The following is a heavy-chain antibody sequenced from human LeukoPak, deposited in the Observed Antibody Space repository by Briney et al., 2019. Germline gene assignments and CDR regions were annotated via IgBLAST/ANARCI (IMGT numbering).Heavy chain of an antibody. Sequence: GGSLRLSCAASGFTFSSYSMNWVRQAPGKGLEWVSSISSSSSYIYYADSVKGRFTISRDNAKSSLYLQMNSLRAEDTAVYYCARDLWELLTGIDYWGQGTLVTVSS. J-gene: IGHJ4*02. CDR2: ISSSSSYI. V-gene: IGHV3-21*01. CDR1: GFTFSSYS. D-gene: IGHD1-26*01. CDR3: ARDLWELLTGIDY.